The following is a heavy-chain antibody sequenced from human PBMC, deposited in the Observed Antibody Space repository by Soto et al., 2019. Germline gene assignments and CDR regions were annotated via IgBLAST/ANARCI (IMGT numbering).Heavy chain of an antibody. V-gene: IGHV4-61*08. D-gene: IGHD6-6*01. CDR3: AREYRSWPEEGIYGMDV. J-gene: IGHJ6*02. Sequence: PETLSLNCTVSRRSMSSGGYYWSWIRQHPGKGLECIGYIYYSGSTNYNPSLKSRVTISVDRSKNQFSLKLSSVTAADTSVYYCAREYRSWPEEGIYGMDVWGQGTTVTVSS. CDR1: RRSMSSGGYY. CDR2: IYYSGST.